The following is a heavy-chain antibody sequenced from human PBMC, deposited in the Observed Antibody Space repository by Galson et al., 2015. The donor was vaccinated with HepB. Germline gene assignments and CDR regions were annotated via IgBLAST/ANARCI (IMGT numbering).Heavy chain of an antibody. CDR3: AREGQQWLVQDLGY. Sequence: SLRLSCAASGFTFSSYAMHWVRQAPGKGLEWVAVISYDGSNKYYADSVKGRFTISRDNSKNTLYLQMNSLRAEDTAVYYCAREGQQWLVQDLGYWGQGTLVTVSS. J-gene: IGHJ4*02. V-gene: IGHV3-30-3*01. D-gene: IGHD6-19*01. CDR2: ISYDGSNK. CDR1: GFTFSSYA.